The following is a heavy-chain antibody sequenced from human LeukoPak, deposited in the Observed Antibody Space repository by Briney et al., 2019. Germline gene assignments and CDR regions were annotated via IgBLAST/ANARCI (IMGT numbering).Heavy chain of an antibody. CDR2: IYYSGST. Sequence: SETLSLTCTVSGGSISSGDYYWSWIRQPPGKGLEWIGYIYYSGSTYYNPSLKSRVTISVDTSKNQFSLKLSSVTAADTAVYYCARDPKQMPWSGYNQKSIDIWGQGTMVTVSA. D-gene: IGHD3-3*01. J-gene: IGHJ3*02. V-gene: IGHV4-30-4*08. CDR3: ARDPKQMPWSGYNQKSIDI. CDR1: GGSISSGDYY.